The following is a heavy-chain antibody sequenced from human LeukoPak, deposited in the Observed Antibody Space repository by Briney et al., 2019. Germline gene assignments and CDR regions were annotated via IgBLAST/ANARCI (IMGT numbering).Heavy chain of an antibody. CDR3: ARAGRCGSSTSCYYYYMDV. CDR1: GGTFSSYA. D-gene: IGHD2-2*01. Sequence: GSSVKVSCKASGGTFSSYAISWVRQAPGQGLEWMGGIIPIFGTANYAQKFQGRATITADESTSTAYMELSSLRSEDTAVCYCARAGRCGSSTSCYYYYMDVWGKGTTVTVSS. V-gene: IGHV1-69*01. J-gene: IGHJ6*03. CDR2: IIPIFGTA.